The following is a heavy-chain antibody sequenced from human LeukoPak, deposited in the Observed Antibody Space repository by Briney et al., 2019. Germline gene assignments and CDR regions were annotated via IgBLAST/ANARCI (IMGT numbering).Heavy chain of an antibody. CDR2: IIPIFGTA. Sequence: SVKVSCKASGGTFSSYAISWVRQAPGQGLEWMGRIIPIFGTANYAQKFQGRVTITTDESTSTAYMELSSLRSEDTAVYYCAREHGYYDSSVPDWGQGTLVTVSS. CDR3: AREHGYYDSSVPD. J-gene: IGHJ4*02. D-gene: IGHD3-22*01. CDR1: GGTFSSYA. V-gene: IGHV1-69*05.